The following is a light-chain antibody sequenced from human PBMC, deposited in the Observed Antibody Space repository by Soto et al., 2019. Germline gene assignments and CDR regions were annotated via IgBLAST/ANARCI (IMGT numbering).Light chain of an antibody. CDR1: SSDVGGYNY. CDR3: SSYAGSTSV. J-gene: IGLJ2*01. CDR2: EVS. Sequence: QSALTQPPSASGSPGQSVTISCTGTSSDVGGYNYVSWYQQHLGKAPKLMIYEVSKRPSGVPDRFSGSKSGNTASLTVSGLQAEDEADYYCSSYAGSTSVFGGGTKLTVL. V-gene: IGLV2-8*01.